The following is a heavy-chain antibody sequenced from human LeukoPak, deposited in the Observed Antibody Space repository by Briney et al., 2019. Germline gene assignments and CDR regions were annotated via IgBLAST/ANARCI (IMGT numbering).Heavy chain of an antibody. CDR1: GFSLSTRGGG. Sequence: KASGPTLVKPTQTLTLTCTFSGFSLSTRGGGVGWIRQPPGKALEWLSLSYWDDDKRYSPSLKSRLTITKDTSKNQVVLTMTNMDPVDTATYYCAHIDPGLWFGSGSYAVSYFDYWGQGTLVTVSS. CDR3: AHIDPGLWFGSGSYAVSYFDY. CDR2: SYWDDDK. J-gene: IGHJ4*02. D-gene: IGHD3-10*01. V-gene: IGHV2-5*02.